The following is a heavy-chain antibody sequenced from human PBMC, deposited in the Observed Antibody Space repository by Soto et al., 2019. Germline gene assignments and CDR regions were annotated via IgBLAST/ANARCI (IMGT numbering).Heavy chain of an antibody. D-gene: IGHD6-13*01. CDR2: ISAYNGNT. J-gene: IGHJ6*02. V-gene: IGHV1-18*01. CDR3: ARAQKLRRSSSWWSGYYYGMDV. Sequence: GASVKVSCKASGYTFTSYGISWVRQAPGQGLEWMGWISAYNGNTNYAQKLQGRVTMTTDTSTSTAYMELRSLRSDDTAVYYCARAQKLRRSSSWWSGYYYGMDVWGQGTTVTV. CDR1: GYTFTSYG.